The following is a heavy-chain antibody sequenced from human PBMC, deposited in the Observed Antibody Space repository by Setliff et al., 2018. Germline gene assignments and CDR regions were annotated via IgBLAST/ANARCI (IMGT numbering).Heavy chain of an antibody. J-gene: IGHJ5*02. V-gene: IGHV3-33*06. Sequence: GGSLRLSCAASGFTFSSYGMHWVRQAPGKGLEWVAVIWYDGSNKYYADSVKGRFTISRDNSKNTLYLQMNSLRAEDTAVYYCAKAARYQLLMSPHWFDPWGQGTLVTVSS. CDR1: GFTFSSYG. CDR3: AKAARYQLLMSPHWFDP. CDR2: IWYDGSNK. D-gene: IGHD2-2*01.